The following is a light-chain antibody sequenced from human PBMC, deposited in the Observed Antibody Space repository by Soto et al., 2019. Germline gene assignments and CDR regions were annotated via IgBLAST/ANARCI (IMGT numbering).Light chain of an antibody. CDR3: MQGTHWPIT. V-gene: IGKV2-30*02. J-gene: IGKJ5*01. CDR2: KVS. Sequence: EVVMTESPLSLPVTFGQPASISYRSNQSLVHSDGIAYFSWFQQRPGRSPRRLIYKVSNRDSGVPARFSGSGSGTDFALKICRVEAEHVGVYSCMQGTHWPITFAQGTRLEIK. CDR1: QSLVHSDGIAY.